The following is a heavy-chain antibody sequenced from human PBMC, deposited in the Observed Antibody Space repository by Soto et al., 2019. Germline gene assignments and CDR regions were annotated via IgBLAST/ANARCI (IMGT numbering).Heavy chain of an antibody. Sequence: QVQLVQSGAEMKKPGASVRVSCKASGYTFTAYGITWVRQAPGQGLEYMGWISTHNGKTNYAQKVQGRVTLTTDKSTNTAYMDLRALTSDDTAVYYCARGVAVAAVYYFDYWGQGTLVTVSS. CDR3: ARGVAVAAVYYFDY. CDR1: GYTFTAYG. D-gene: IGHD6-19*01. J-gene: IGHJ4*02. V-gene: IGHV1-18*04. CDR2: ISTHNGKT.